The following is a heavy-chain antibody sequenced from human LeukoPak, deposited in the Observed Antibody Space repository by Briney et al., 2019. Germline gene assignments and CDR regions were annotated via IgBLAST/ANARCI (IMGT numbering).Heavy chain of an antibody. Sequence: ASVKVSCKASGYTFTSYGISWVRQAPGQGLEWMGWISAYNGNTNYAQKFQGRVTMTRDTSTSTVYMELSSLRSEDTAVYYCARELGYNWNYVNEDYWGQGTLVTVSS. CDR1: GYTFTSYG. D-gene: IGHD1-7*01. CDR3: ARELGYNWNYVNEDY. V-gene: IGHV1-18*01. CDR2: ISAYNGNT. J-gene: IGHJ4*02.